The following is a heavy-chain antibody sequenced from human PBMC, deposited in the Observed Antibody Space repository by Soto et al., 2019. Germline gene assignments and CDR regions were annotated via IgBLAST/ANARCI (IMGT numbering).Heavy chain of an antibody. D-gene: IGHD2-15*01. CDR3: VKVAKYCSAGSCSAGWLDP. CDR1: GFTFSSYG. CDR2: ISYDGSNK. Sequence: GGSLRLSCAASGFTFSSYGMHWVRQAPGKGLEWVAVISYDGSNKYYADSVKGRFTISRDNFRQTLYLQMSSLRADDTAVYYCVKVAKYCSAGSCSAGWLDPWGQGTPVTVSS. V-gene: IGHV3-30*18. J-gene: IGHJ5*02.